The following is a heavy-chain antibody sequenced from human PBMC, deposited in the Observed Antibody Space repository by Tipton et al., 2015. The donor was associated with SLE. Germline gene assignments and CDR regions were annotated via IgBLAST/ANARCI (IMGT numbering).Heavy chain of an antibody. V-gene: IGHV5-51*03. CDR2: IYPGDSDT. CDR3: AKVDGIRWFDY. J-gene: IGHJ4*02. D-gene: IGHD4-23*01. Sequence: QLVQSGAEVKKPGESLQISCKASGYIFTSYWIGWVRQMPGKGLEWMGMIYPGDSDTRYSPSFQGQVTISADMSTKTAYLQWNSLKASDTAVYFCAKVDGIRWFDYWGQGTLITVSS. CDR1: GYIFTSYW.